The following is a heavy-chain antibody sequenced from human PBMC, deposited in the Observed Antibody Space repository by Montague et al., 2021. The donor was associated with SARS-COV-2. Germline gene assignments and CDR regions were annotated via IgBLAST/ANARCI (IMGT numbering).Heavy chain of an antibody. Sequence: SETLSLTCAVHGTSFSGYYWNWIRKPHGKGLEWIGEINHGGSTKYSPSLKSRLTISADTSKNKFSLKLTSVAAADTAVYYCARLRDGVVPSPILGVGPYYSYYCMDVWGRGTTVTVSS. CDR3: ARLRDGVVPSPILGVGPYYSYYCMDV. D-gene: IGHD3-10*01. V-gene: IGHV4-34*01. CDR1: GTSFSGYY. J-gene: IGHJ6*03. CDR2: INHGGST.